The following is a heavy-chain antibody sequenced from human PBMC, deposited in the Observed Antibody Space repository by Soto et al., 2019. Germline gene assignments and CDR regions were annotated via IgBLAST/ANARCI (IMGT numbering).Heavy chain of an antibody. CDR1: GFPFSSYA. J-gene: IGHJ4*02. CDR2: ISGSGGST. Sequence: EVQLLESGGGLVQPGGSLRLSCAASGFPFSSYAMSWVRQAPGKGLEWVSAISGSGGSTYYADSVKGRFTISRDNSKNTLYLQMNSLRAEDTAVYYCATTSDYYGSGSLDYWGQGTLVTVSS. CDR3: ATTSDYYGSGSLDY. D-gene: IGHD3-10*01. V-gene: IGHV3-23*01.